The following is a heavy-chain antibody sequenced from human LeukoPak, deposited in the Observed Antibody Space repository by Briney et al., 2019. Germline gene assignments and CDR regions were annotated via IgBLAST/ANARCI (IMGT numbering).Heavy chain of an antibody. D-gene: IGHD5-18*01. CDR3: TRVERGYSYGSFDS. J-gene: IGHJ4*02. Sequence: SETLSLTCAVYGGSFSGYYWSWIRLPPGKGLEWIGEINHSGSTNYNPSLKSRVTISVDTSKNQFSLKLSSVTAADTAVYHCTRVERGYSYGSFDSWGQGTLVTVSS. CDR2: INHSGST. V-gene: IGHV4-34*01. CDR1: GGSFSGYY.